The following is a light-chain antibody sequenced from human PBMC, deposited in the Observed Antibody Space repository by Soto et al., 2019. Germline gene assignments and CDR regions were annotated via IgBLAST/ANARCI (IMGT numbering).Light chain of an antibody. CDR1: QNIRNF. Sequence: DIQMTQSPSSLSASVGDRVTITCRASQNIRNFLNWYQHKPGKAPKLLIYSTSTLETGVPSRFSGSGSGTDFPLTISGLQSDDFAPYFCQQSYSTPPITFGQGTRLEIE. V-gene: IGKV1-39*01. J-gene: IGKJ5*01. CDR2: STS. CDR3: QQSYSTPPIT.